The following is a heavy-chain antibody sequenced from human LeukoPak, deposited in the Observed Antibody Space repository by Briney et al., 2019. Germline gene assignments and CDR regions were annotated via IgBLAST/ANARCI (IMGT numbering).Heavy chain of an antibody. Sequence: PSETLSLTCAVSGYSITSGFYWGWIRQFPGKGLEWIGSIYHSGTTYYNPSLKSRVTVTVDTSKNQFSLRLRSVTAADTAVFYCGRSRGYGDXDXXGQGXLVTV. CDR3: GRSRGYGDXDX. D-gene: IGHD4-17*01. J-gene: IGHJ5*02. CDR2: IYHSGTT. V-gene: IGHV4-38-2*01. CDR1: GYSITSGFY.